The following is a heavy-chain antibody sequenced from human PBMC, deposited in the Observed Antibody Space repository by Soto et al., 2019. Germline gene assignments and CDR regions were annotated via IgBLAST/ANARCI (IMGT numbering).Heavy chain of an antibody. D-gene: IGHD2-15*01. CDR3: AKTRGAGGHFDY. CDR2: VSIGGST. V-gene: IGHV3-23*01. CDR1: GFTFSSYA. J-gene: IGHJ4*02. Sequence: GGSLRLSCAASGFTFSSYAMGWVRQGPGKGLEWVAVVSIGGSTHYADSVRGRFTISRDNSKNTLSLQMNSLTAEDTAVYFCAKTRGAGGHFDYWRQGALVTVSS.